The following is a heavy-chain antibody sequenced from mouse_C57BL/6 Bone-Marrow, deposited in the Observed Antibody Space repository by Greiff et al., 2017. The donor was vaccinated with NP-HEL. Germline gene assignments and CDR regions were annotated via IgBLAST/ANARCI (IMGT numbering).Heavy chain of an antibody. J-gene: IGHJ2*01. Sequence: VQLKESGAELVKPGASVKLSCKASGYTFTEYTIHWVKQRSGQGLEWIGWFYPGSGSIKYNEKFKDKATLTADKSSSTVYMELSRLTSEDSAVYFCARHEEKTAQATPYFDYWGQGTTLTVSS. D-gene: IGHD3-2*02. CDR2: FYPGSGSI. CDR3: ARHEEKTAQATPYFDY. CDR1: GYTFTEYT. V-gene: IGHV1-62-2*01.